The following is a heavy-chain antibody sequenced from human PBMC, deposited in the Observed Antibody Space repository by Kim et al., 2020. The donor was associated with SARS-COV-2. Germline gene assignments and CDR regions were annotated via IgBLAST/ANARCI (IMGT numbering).Heavy chain of an antibody. CDR2: INHSGST. V-gene: IGHV4-34*01. D-gene: IGHD3-16*01. Sequence: SETLSLTCAVYGGSFSGYYWSWIRQPPGKGLEWIGEINHSGSTNYNPSLKSRVTISVDTSKNQFSLKLSSVTAADTAVYYCARDLGGWFDPWGQGTLVTVSS. CDR1: GGSFSGYY. CDR3: ARDLGGWFDP. J-gene: IGHJ5*02.